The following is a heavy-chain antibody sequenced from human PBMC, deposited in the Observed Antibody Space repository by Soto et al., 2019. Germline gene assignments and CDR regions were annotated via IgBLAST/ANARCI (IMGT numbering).Heavy chain of an antibody. CDR3: AKGLKWELLLEY. V-gene: IGHV3-23*01. J-gene: IGHJ4*02. Sequence: EVQLLESGGGLVQPGGSLRLSCAASGFSFSSYAMSWVRQAPGKGLEWVSAISISGGSTYYAVSVKGRFTISRDNSKNTLFLQMNSLRDEDTAVYYCAKGLKWELLLEYWGQGTLVTVSS. D-gene: IGHD1-26*01. CDR1: GFSFSSYA. CDR2: ISISGGST.